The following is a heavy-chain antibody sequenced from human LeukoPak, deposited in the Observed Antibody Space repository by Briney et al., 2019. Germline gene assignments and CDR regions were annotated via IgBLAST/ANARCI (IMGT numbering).Heavy chain of an antibody. CDR1: GFTFTTYW. CDR2: IKSKGSGGTT. CDR3: TWIQKVVGGFDI. V-gene: IGHV3-15*01. Sequence: PGGSLRLSCAASGFTFTTYWMTWVRQAPGKGLEWVGRIKSKGSGGTTDYAPSVKDRFIISRDDSKNTVHLQMNSLKIEDSAVYYCTWIQKVVGGFDIWGQGTTVTVSS. J-gene: IGHJ3*02. D-gene: IGHD5-18*01.